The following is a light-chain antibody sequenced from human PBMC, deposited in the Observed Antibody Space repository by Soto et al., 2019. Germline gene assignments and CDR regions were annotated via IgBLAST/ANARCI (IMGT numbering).Light chain of an antibody. CDR2: QDN. CDR3: QAWDTYTALYV. Sequence: SYELTQPPSVSVSPGQTASITCSGDKLGEKSACWYQQKLGQAPLLVIYQDNKRPSGTPERFSGSNSGNTATLTISGTQAMDEAEYYCQAWDTYTALYVFGSGTKLTVL. V-gene: IGLV3-1*01. CDR1: KLGEKS. J-gene: IGLJ1*01.